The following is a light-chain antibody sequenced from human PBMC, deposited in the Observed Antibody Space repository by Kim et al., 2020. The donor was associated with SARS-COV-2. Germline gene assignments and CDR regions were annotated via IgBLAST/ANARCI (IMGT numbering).Light chain of an antibody. J-gene: IGKJ1*01. CDR2: NAS. CDR3: QQYGDSPRT. CDR1: QSVSSSY. V-gene: IGKV3-20*01. Sequence: APVERATLPCRASQSVSSSYLAWYQQKPGQAPRLIIYNASNRATGIPDRFSGSGSGTDFTLTISRVQPEDFAVYYCQQYGDSPRTFGQGTKVDIK.